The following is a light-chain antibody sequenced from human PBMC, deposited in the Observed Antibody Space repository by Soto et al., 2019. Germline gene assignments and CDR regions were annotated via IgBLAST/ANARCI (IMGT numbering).Light chain of an antibody. CDR3: QQLNSYPPWT. CDR1: LGISSY. CDR2: AAS. V-gene: IGKV1-9*01. Sequence: IQLTQSPSSPSASVGDRVTITCRASLGISSYLAWYQQKPGKAPKLLIYAASTLQSGVPSRFSGSGSGTDFTLTISSLQPEDFATYYCQQLNSYPPWTFGQGTKVDIK. J-gene: IGKJ1*01.